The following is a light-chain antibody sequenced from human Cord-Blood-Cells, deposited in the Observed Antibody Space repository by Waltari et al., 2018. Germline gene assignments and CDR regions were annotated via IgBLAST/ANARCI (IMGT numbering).Light chain of an antibody. CDR3: QPLNSYPLP. V-gene: IGKV1-9*01. Sequence: IQLTQSPSSLSGSVGDRVTITCRARQGISSYLAWYQQKPGKAPKLRIYAASTLQSGVPSRVSGSGSGTDFTLTISSLQPEDFATYYCQPLNSYPLPFGGGTKVEIK. CDR2: AAS. J-gene: IGKJ4*01. CDR1: QGISSY.